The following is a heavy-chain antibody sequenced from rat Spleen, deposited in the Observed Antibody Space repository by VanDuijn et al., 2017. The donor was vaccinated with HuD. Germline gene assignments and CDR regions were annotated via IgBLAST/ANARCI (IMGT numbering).Heavy chain of an antibody. D-gene: IGHD1-12*02. CDR3: ATDGYYDGTYYSVYVMDA. CDR1: GFTFSNYG. Sequence: EVQLVESGGCLVQPGRALKLSCEASGFTFSNYGMHWIRQAPTKGLEWVASISPSGAISNYRDSVKGRFTISRDKAKSTLYLQRDSLRSEDSATYYCATDGYYDGTYYSVYVMDAWGQGASVTVSS. CDR2: ISPSGAIS. V-gene: IGHV5-19*01. J-gene: IGHJ4*01.